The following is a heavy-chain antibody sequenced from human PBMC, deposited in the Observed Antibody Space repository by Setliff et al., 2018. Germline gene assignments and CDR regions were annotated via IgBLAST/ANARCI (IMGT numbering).Heavy chain of an antibody. CDR1: GGSFSGYY. Sequence: ETLSLTCAVYGGSFSGYYWSWIRQPPGKGLEWIGEINHSGSTNYNPSLKSRVTISVDTSKNQFSLKLSSVTAADTAVYYCARGFSGGSYDAFDIWGQGTMVTVSS. V-gene: IGHV4-34*01. CDR2: INHSGST. J-gene: IGHJ3*02. D-gene: IGHD2-15*01. CDR3: ARGFSGGSYDAFDI.